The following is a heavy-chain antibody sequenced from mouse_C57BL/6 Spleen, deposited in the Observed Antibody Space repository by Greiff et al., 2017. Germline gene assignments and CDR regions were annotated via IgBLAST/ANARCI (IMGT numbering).Heavy chain of an antibody. V-gene: IGHV14-4*01. CDR1: GFNIKDDY. CDR3: TTAAQYYGSSAWFAY. CDR2: IDPENGDT. D-gene: IGHD1-1*01. Sequence: VQLQQSGAELVRPGASVKLSCTASGFNIKDDYMHWVKQRPEQGLEWIGWIDPENGDTEYASKFQGKATITADTSSNTAYLQLSSLTSEDTAVYYCTTAAQYYGSSAWFAYWGQGTLVTVSA. J-gene: IGHJ3*01.